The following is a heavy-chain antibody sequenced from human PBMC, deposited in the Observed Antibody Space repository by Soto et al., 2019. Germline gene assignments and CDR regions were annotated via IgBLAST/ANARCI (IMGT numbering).Heavy chain of an antibody. D-gene: IGHD6-13*01. Sequence: SETLSLTCAVYGGSFSGYYWSCIRQPPGKGLEWIGEINHSGSTNYNPSLKSRVTISVDTSKNQFSLKLSSVTAADTAVYYCARGRVVAAKIRGYYGMDVWGQGTTVTVSS. CDR1: GGSFSGYY. CDR3: ARGRVVAAKIRGYYGMDV. V-gene: IGHV4-34*01. CDR2: INHSGST. J-gene: IGHJ6*02.